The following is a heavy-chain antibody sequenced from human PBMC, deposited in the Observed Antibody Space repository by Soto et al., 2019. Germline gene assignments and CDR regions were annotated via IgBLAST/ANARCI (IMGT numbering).Heavy chain of an antibody. D-gene: IGHD4-17*01. Sequence: PSETLSLTCAVYGGSFSGYYWSWIRQPPGKGLEWIGEINHSGSTNYNPSLKSRVTISVDTSKNQFSLKLSSVTAADTAVYYCARSEYGDVLDYWGQGTLVTVSS. CDR3: ARSEYGDVLDY. V-gene: IGHV4-34*01. J-gene: IGHJ4*02. CDR2: INHSGST. CDR1: GGSFSGYY.